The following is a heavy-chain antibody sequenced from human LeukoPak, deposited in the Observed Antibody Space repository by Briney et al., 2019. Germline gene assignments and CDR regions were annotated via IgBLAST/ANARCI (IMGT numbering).Heavy chain of an antibody. D-gene: IGHD6-6*01. CDR2: ISGSGGNT. CDR3: ARDPGFSAARRAVYYFDY. V-gene: IGHV3-23*01. Sequence: GGSLRLACAASGFTFSSYAMSWVRQAPGKGLEWVSAISGSGGNTYYADSVKGRFTISRDNSKNTLYLQMNSLRAEDTAVYYCARDPGFSAARRAVYYFDYWGQGTLVTVSS. J-gene: IGHJ4*02. CDR1: GFTFSSYA.